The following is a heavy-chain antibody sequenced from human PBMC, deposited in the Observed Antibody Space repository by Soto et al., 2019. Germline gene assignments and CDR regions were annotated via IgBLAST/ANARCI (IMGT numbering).Heavy chain of an antibody. V-gene: IGHV1-3*01. Sequence: GVAVKVSCKASGYTFTSYAMHWVRQAPGQRLEWMGWINAGNGNTKYSQKFQGRVTITRDTSASTAYMELSSLRSEDTAVYYCARVXDFWSGYDYYYYYGMDVWGQGTTVTVSS. D-gene: IGHD3-3*01. CDR2: INAGNGNT. CDR1: GYTFTSYA. CDR3: ARVXDFWSGYDYYYYYGMDV. J-gene: IGHJ6*01.